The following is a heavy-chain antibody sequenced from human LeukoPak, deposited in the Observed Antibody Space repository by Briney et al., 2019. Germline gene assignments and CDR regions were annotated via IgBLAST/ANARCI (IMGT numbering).Heavy chain of an antibody. Sequence: SETLSLTCAVSGGSISSSTYYWGWIRQPPGKGLEWIGCIYETGSTYYKPSLKSRVTISVDTSKNQFSLKLTSVTAADTAVYYCARHSGSGYYSYFYTMDVWGQGATVAVSS. V-gene: IGHV4-39*01. J-gene: IGHJ6*02. CDR3: ARHSGSGYYSYFYTMDV. D-gene: IGHD2-15*01. CDR2: IYETGST. CDR1: GGSISSSTYY.